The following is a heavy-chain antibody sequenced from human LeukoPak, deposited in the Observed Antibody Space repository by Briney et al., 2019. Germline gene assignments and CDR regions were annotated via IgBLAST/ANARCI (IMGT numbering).Heavy chain of an antibody. CDR3: ARDRYYGSGSSENGFDY. D-gene: IGHD3-10*01. Sequence: GRSLRLSCAASGFTFSSYGMHWVRQAPGKGLEWVAVISYDGSNKYYADSVKGRFTISRDNSKNTLYLQMNSLRAEDTAVYYCARDRYYGSGSSENGFDYWGQGTLVTVSS. CDR1: GFTFSSYG. V-gene: IGHV3-30*03. J-gene: IGHJ4*02. CDR2: ISYDGSNK.